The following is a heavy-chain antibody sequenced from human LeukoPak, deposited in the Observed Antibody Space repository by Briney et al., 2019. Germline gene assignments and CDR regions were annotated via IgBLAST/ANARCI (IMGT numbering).Heavy chain of an antibody. J-gene: IGHJ5*02. D-gene: IGHD6-13*01. CDR1: GYTFTSYG. CDR2: ISAYNGNT. Sequence: ASVEVSCKASGYTFTSYGISWVRQAPGQGREWMGWISAYNGNTNYAQKLQGRVTMTTDTSTSTAYMELRSLRSDDTAVYYCARAELLQQYWFDPWGQGTLVTVSS. V-gene: IGHV1-18*01. CDR3: ARAELLQQYWFDP.